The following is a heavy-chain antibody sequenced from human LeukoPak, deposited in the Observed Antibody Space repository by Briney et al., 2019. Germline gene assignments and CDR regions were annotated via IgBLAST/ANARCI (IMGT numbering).Heavy chain of an antibody. Sequence: GSSVKVSCKASGGTFSSCAISWVRQAPGQGLEWMGRIIPILGIANYAQKFQGRVTITADKSTSTAYMELSSLRSEDTAVYYCARKRGGAAAGLNWFDPWGQGTLVTVSS. V-gene: IGHV1-69*04. CDR2: IIPILGIA. CDR3: ARKRGGAAAGLNWFDP. CDR1: GGTFSSCA. J-gene: IGHJ5*02. D-gene: IGHD6-13*01.